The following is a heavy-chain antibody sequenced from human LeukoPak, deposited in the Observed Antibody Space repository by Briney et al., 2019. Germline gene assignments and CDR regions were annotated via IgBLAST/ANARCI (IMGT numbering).Heavy chain of an antibody. J-gene: IGHJ4*02. V-gene: IGHV4-34*01. Sequence: GSLRLSCAASGFTFSDYYMSWIRQAPGKGLEWIGEINHSGSTNYNPSLKSRVTISVDTSKNQFSLKLSSVTAADTAVYYCARGGLTYYDFWSGYYPPYFDYWGQGTLVTVSS. CDR1: GFTFSDYY. CDR3: ARGGLTYYDFWSGYYPPYFDY. CDR2: INHSGST. D-gene: IGHD3-3*01.